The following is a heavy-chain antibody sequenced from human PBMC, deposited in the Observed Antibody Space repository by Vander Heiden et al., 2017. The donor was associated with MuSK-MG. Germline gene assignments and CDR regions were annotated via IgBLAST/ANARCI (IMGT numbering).Heavy chain of an antibody. CDR2: LNPSGNST. D-gene: IGHD3-10*01. Sequence: QVQLVQSGAEAKKPGAPVKVSCKASGYTFSTYYVHWVRQAPGQGFEWMGVLNPSGNSTNYAQMFQGRVTMTRDTSTSTIYMELSSLKSEDTAVYYCASRDYGSGSTTWGQGTLVTVSS. V-gene: IGHV1-46*01. CDR3: ASRDYGSGSTT. J-gene: IGHJ5*02. CDR1: GYTFSTYY.